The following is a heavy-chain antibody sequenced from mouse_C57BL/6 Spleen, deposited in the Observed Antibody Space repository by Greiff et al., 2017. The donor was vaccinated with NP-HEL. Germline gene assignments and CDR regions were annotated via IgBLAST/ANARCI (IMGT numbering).Heavy chain of an antibody. J-gene: IGHJ1*03. Sequence: VKLVESGAELVKPGASVKISCKASGYAFSSYWMNWVKQRPGKGLEWIGQIYPGDGDTNYNGKFKGKATLTADKSSSTAYMQLSSLTSEDAAVYFCATYYSKPGDVWGTGTTVTVSS. CDR3: ATYYSKPGDV. D-gene: IGHD2-5*01. V-gene: IGHV1-80*01. CDR1: GYAFSSYW. CDR2: IYPGDGDT.